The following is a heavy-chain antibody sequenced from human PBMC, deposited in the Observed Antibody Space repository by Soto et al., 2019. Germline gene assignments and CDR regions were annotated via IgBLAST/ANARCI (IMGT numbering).Heavy chain of an antibody. J-gene: IGHJ6*02. CDR2: IIPICGAA. V-gene: IGHV1-69*13. D-gene: IGHD2-8*01. CDR3: ARTVSMVSGRVYSYGMDG. CDR1: GCTFSSYA. Sequence: GSSVQVSCKASGCTFSSYAISWVRQAPGQGLEWMGGIIPICGAANYAQKFQGRVTITADEATSTAYMELSSLRSEDTAVYYCARTVSMVSGRVYSYGMDGWGQGTTVTVSS.